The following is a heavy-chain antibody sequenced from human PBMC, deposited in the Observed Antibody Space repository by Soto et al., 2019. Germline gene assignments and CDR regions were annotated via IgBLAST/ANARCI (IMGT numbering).Heavy chain of an antibody. CDR1: GYSFTSYW. V-gene: IGHV5-51*01. CDR3: ARPMYSSHPGHYYYYSTHF. J-gene: IGHJ6*02. Sequence: GESLKISCKGSGYSFTSYWIGWVRQMPGKGLEWMGIIYPGDSDTRYSPSFQGQVTISADKSISTAYPQWSSLKASDTAMYYCARPMYSSHPGHYYYYSTHFWGQGHMGTGSS. CDR2: IYPGDSDT. D-gene: IGHD6-13*01.